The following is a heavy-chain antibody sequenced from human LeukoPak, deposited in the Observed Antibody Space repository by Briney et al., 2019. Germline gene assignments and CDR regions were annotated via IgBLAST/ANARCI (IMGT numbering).Heavy chain of an antibody. D-gene: IGHD4/OR15-4a*01. J-gene: IGHJ4*02. CDR2: IYPGDSDT. CDR1: GYTFTNYW. V-gene: IGHV5-51*01. CDR3: ARSSYYGAILPFDY. Sequence: GGSLRISCQGSGYTFTNYWSGWVRGMPGKGLECMGIIYPGDSDTRYSPPFQGQVTISADKSISTAYLQWSSLRASDTAMYYCARSSYYGAILPFDYWGQGTLVTVSS.